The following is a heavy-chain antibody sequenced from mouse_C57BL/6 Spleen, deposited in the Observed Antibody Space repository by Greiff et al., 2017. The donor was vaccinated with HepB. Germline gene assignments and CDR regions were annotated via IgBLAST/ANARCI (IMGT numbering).Heavy chain of an antibody. CDR3: VRAMVHWYFDV. J-gene: IGHJ1*03. Sequence: EVKLVESGGGLVQPKGSLKLSCAASGFSFNTYAMNWVRQAPGKGLEWVARIRSKSNNYATYYADSVKDRFTISRDDSESMLYLQMNNLKTEDTAMYYCVRAMVHWYFDVWGTGTTVTVSS. CDR2: IRSKSNNYAT. CDR1: GFSFNTYA. D-gene: IGHD2-2*01. V-gene: IGHV10-1*01.